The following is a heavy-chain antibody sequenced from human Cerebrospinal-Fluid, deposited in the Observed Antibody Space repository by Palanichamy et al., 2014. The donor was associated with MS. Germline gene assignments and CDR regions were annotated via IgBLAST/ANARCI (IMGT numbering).Heavy chain of an antibody. D-gene: IGHD6-19*01. V-gene: IGHV4-59*01. CDR2: IYYSGST. CDR1: GGSISSYY. CDR3: ARVRSGWYYFDY. J-gene: IGHJ4*02. Sequence: QVQLQESGPGLVKPSETLSLTCTVSGGSISSYYWSWIQQPPGKGLEWIGYIYYSGSTNYNPSLKSRVTISVDTSKNQFSLKLSSVTAADTAFYYCARVRSGWYYFDYWGQGTLLTVSS.